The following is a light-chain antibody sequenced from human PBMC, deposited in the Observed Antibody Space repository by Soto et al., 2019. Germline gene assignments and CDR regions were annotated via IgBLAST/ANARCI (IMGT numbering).Light chain of an antibody. CDR3: SSYTSSSTLYV. CDR2: EVN. CDR1: SSDVGCYTY. Sequence: QSVLTQPASVSGSPRQSITISCTGASSDVGCYTYVSWYQQHPGKAPKLMIYEVNNRPSGVSNRFSGSKSGNTSSLTISGLQAEDEADYYCSSYTSSSTLYVFGTGTKVTVL. V-gene: IGLV2-14*01. J-gene: IGLJ1*01.